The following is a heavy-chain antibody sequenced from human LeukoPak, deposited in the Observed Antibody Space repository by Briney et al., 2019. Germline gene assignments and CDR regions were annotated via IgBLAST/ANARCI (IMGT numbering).Heavy chain of an antibody. Sequence: GGSLRLSCAGSGFTFSNYNMNWVRQAPGKGLEWVSSISSSSSYIYYADSVKGRFTVSREDAKTSSYLQITSVRAEDTAIYFCARSPYWQTNWYFDHWGRGTLVTVSS. V-gene: IGHV3-21*01. D-gene: IGHD2-15*01. J-gene: IGHJ2*01. CDR3: ARSPYWQTNWYFDH. CDR2: ISSSSSYI. CDR1: GFTFSNYN.